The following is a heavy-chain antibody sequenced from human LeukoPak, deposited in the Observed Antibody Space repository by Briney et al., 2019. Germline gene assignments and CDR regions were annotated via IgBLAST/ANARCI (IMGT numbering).Heavy chain of an antibody. CDR2: IYYSGST. CDR3: ARGGGWIQLWARNWFDP. V-gene: IGHV4-59*01. CDR1: GGSFSGYY. Sequence: SETLSLTCAVYGGSFSGYYWSWIRQPPGKGLEWIGYIYYSGSTNYNPSLKSRVTISVDTSKNQFSLKLSSVTAADTAVYYCARGGGWIQLWARNWFDPWGQGTLVTVSS. D-gene: IGHD5-18*01. J-gene: IGHJ5*02.